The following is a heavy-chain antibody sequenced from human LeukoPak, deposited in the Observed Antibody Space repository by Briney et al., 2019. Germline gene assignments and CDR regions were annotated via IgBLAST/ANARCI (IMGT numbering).Heavy chain of an antibody. CDR2: IYYSGST. CDR3: ARGLRWLQLAAFDI. Sequence: SETLSLTCTVSGGSISSYYWSWIRQPPGKGLEWIGYIYYSGSTNYNPSLKSRVTISVDTSKNQFSLNLSSVTAADAAVYYCARGLRWLQLAAFDIWGQGTMVTVSS. V-gene: IGHV4-59*01. CDR1: GGSISSYY. D-gene: IGHD5-24*01. J-gene: IGHJ3*02.